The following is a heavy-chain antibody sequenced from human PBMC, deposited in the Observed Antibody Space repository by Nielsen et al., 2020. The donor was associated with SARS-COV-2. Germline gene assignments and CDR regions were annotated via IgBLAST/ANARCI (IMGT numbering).Heavy chain of an antibody. Sequence: GGSLRLSCAASGFTFSDYYMSWIRQAPGKGLEWVSYISSSSSYTNYADSVKGRFTISRHNAENTVYLQMNSLRTDDTAVYYCARGVELPHQPPAMDVWGQGTTVTVSS. D-gene: IGHD2-15*01. J-gene: IGHJ6*02. CDR1: GFTFSDYY. CDR3: ARGVELPHQPPAMDV. CDR2: ISSSSSYT. V-gene: IGHV3-11*05.